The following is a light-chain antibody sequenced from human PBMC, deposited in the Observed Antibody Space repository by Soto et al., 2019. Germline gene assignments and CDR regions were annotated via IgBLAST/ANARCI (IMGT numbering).Light chain of an antibody. Sequence: QAVVTQEPSLTVSPGGTVTLTCASSTGAVTSGYYPNWFQQKPGQAPRALIYSTSSKYSWTPARFSGSLLGGKAALTLSGVQPEEEAEYYCILYYGAPHLGVFGGGTKVTVL. V-gene: IGLV7-43*01. CDR1: TGAVTSGYY. J-gene: IGLJ3*02. CDR3: ILYYGAPHLGV. CDR2: STS.